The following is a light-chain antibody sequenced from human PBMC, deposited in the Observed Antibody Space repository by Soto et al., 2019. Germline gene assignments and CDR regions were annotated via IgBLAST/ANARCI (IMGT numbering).Light chain of an antibody. Sequence: QSALTQPPSASGSPGQSVTISCTGTSSDVGGYNSVSWYQQHPGKAPKLLIYAVSQRPSGVPDRFSGSKSGNTASLTVSGLQAEDEADYYCSSYGGSASVLFGGGTKLTFL. CDR2: AVS. CDR3: SSYGGSASVL. J-gene: IGLJ2*01. V-gene: IGLV2-8*01. CDR1: SSDVGGYNS.